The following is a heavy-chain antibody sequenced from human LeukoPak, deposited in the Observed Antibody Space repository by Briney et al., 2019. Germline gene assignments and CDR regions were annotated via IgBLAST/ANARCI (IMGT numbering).Heavy chain of an antibody. CDR1: GGSISSSGYY. Sequence: PSETLSLTCTVSGGSISSSGYYWGWIRQPPGKGLEWIGNIYYSGSTYYNPSFKSRVTMSVDTSKNQFSLKLNYVTAADTAVYCCARSPALYGSGSYLGLNWFDPWGQGTLVTVSS. CDR3: ARSPALYGSGSYLGLNWFDP. V-gene: IGHV4-39*01. J-gene: IGHJ5*02. CDR2: IYYSGST. D-gene: IGHD3-10*01.